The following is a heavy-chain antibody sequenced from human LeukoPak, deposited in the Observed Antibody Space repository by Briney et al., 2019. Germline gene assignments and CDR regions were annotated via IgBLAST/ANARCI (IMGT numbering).Heavy chain of an antibody. D-gene: IGHD6-19*01. V-gene: IGHV3-23*01. J-gene: IGHJ3*02. CDR2: ISGTGGNT. CDR3: AFPAHHWLVRGAFDI. Sequence: GGSLRLSCAASGFASSSYGVSWVRQAPGKGLEWVSDISGTGGNTYYAESVKGRFTISRDNSKNTLYLQMNSLRAEDTAIYYCAFPAHHWLVRGAFDIWGQGTMVTVSS. CDR1: GFASSSYG.